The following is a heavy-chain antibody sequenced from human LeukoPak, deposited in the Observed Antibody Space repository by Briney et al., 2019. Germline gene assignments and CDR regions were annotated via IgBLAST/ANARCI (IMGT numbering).Heavy chain of an antibody. V-gene: IGHV3-21*01. Sequence: PGGSLRLSCAASGFTFSSYSMNWVRQAPGKGLEWVSSISSSSSYIYYADSVKGRFTISRDNPKNSLYLQMNSLRAEDTAVYYCARDHDTMVTAWTVDPWGQGTLVTVSS. CDR1: GFTFSSYS. J-gene: IGHJ5*02. CDR2: ISSSSSYI. CDR3: ARDHDTMVTAWTVDP. D-gene: IGHD2-21*02.